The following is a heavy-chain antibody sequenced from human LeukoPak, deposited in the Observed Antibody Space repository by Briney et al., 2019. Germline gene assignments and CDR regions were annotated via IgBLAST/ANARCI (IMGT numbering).Heavy chain of an antibody. D-gene: IGHD6-19*01. CDR1: GYSFTSYW. CDR2: IYPGESDP. J-gene: IGHJ4*02. V-gene: IGHV5-51*01. CDR3: ARGTAVGVDY. Sequence: GESLKISCKGSGYSFTSYWIGLGRQMPGKGLEWVDIIYPGESDPGYSPSFQGQVTISADKSISTAYLQWSSLKASDAAMYYCARGTAVGVDYWGQGTLVTVSS.